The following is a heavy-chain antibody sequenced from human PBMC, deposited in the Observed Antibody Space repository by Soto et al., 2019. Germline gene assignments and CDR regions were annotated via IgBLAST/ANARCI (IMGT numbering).Heavy chain of an antibody. CDR3: ARSGDHDYYYAMDV. CDR2: IWYDGSNK. Sequence: QVQLVESGGGVVQPGRSLRLSCAASGFAFSNYGMHWVRQAPGKGLEWVAVIWYDGSNKYYADSVKGRFTISRDNSKNTLYVQMNSLRAEDTAVYYCARSGDHDYYYAMDVCGQGTTVTVSS. CDR1: GFAFSNYG. J-gene: IGHJ6*02. V-gene: IGHV3-33*01. D-gene: IGHD2-21*02.